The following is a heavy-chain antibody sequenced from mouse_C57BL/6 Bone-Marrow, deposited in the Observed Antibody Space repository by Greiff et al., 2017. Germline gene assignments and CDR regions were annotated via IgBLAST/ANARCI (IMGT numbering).Heavy chain of an antibody. CDR2: IDPETGGT. CDR3: TRQAYYSKGAWFAY. Sequence: VQLQQSGAELVRPGASVTLSCKASGYTFTDYEMHWVKQTPVHGLEWIGAIDPETGGTAYNQKFKGKAILTADKSSSTAYMELRSLTSEDSAVYYCTRQAYYSKGAWFAYWGQGTLVTVSA. J-gene: IGHJ3*01. CDR1: GYTFTDYE. D-gene: IGHD2-5*01. V-gene: IGHV1-15*01.